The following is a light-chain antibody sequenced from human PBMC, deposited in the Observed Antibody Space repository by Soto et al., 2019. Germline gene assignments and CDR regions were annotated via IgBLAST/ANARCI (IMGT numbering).Light chain of an antibody. V-gene: IGKV3-15*01. CDR1: QSVSSN. J-gene: IGKJ4*01. CDR3: QQYNKWPPVT. Sequence: EIVMTQSPATLSVSPGERATLSCRASQSVSSNLAWYQQKPGQAPRLLIYGASTRATGIPARFSGSGSGTEFTLTFSSLQSVDFAVYYCQQYNKWPPVTFGGGTKVEIK. CDR2: GAS.